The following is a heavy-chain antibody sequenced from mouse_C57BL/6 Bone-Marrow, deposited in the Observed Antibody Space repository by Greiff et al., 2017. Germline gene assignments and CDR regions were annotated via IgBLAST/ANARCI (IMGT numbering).Heavy chain of an antibody. CDR2: IYPRAGSS. Sequence: QVQLQQSGPELVKPGASVKLSCKASGYTFTCYDINWVKQRPGQGLEWIGWIYPRAGSSTYNEKFKGKATLTVDTSSSTAYMELHSLTSEDSAGYFCARRGDWDWYFDVWGTGTTVTVSS. V-gene: IGHV1-85*01. CDR1: GYTFTCYD. D-gene: IGHD4-1*01. CDR3: ARRGDWDWYFDV. J-gene: IGHJ1*03.